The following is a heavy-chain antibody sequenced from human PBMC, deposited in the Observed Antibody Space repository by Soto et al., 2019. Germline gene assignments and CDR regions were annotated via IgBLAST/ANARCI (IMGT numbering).Heavy chain of an antibody. CDR1: GFTFNHAW. CDR2: IKPNADGGTG. CDR3: XXXXXXXXXXXXFDY. Sequence: EVQLVESGGGLVKPGGSLRLSCVASGFTFNHAWMSWVRQAPGKGLEWVGRIKPNADGGTGDYGAPVKGRFTISRDDSXXXXXXXXXXXXXXXXXXXXXXXXXXXXXXXXXFDYWGQGTLVTVSS. V-gene: IGHV3-15*01. J-gene: IGHJ4*02.